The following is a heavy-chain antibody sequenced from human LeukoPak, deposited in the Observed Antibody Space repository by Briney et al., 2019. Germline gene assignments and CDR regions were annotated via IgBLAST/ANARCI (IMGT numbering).Heavy chain of an antibody. CDR2: IYTGGGT. Sequence: PGGSLRLSCAASGFTVSSNYMSWVRQAPGKGLEWVSLIYTGGGTYYADSVQGRFTISRDNSKNTLYLQMNGLRADDTAVYYCARGYSSSTSCYVRDYYGLDVWGQGTTVTVSS. CDR3: ARGYSSSTSCYVRDYYGLDV. J-gene: IGHJ6*02. V-gene: IGHV3-53*01. CDR1: GFTVSSNY. D-gene: IGHD2-2*01.